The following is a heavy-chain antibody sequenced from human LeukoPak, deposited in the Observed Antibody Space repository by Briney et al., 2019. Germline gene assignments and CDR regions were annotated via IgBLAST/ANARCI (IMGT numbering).Heavy chain of an antibody. J-gene: IGHJ6*03. CDR3: ARATYGDYVPHPHYYYYYYMDV. Sequence: SETLSLTCTVSGGSISSYYWSWIRQPAGKGLEWIGRIYTSGSTNYNPSLKSRVTMSVDTSKNQFSLKLSSVTAADTAVYYCARATYGDYVPHPHYYYYYYMDVWGKGTTVTVSS. D-gene: IGHD4-17*01. CDR2: IYTSGST. V-gene: IGHV4-4*07. CDR1: GGSISSYY.